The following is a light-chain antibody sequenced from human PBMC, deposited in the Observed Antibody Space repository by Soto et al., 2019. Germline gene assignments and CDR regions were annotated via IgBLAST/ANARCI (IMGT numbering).Light chain of an antibody. J-gene: IGKJ4*02. CDR1: QSISNW. V-gene: IGKV1-5*03. CDR2: KAS. Sequence: DTQMTQSPSTLSAFVGDRVTITCRASQSISNWLAWYQQKPGKAPKLLIYKASTLQSGVPSSFSGGGSGTEFTLTISSLQPDDFATYYCQQYDSYPLTFGGGTKVELK. CDR3: QQYDSYPLT.